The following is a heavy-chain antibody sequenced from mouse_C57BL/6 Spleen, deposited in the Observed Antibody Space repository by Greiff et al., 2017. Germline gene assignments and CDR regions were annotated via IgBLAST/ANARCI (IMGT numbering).Heavy chain of an antibody. CDR1: GFTFSDYG. CDR2: LSSGSSTI. D-gene: IGHD4-1*01. CDR3: ARNNWFYAMDC. Sequence: EVKVEESGGGLVKPGGSLKLSCAASGFTFSDYGMHWVRQAPEKGLAWVAYLSSGSSTIYYAGTVKGRFTISRDNAKNTLFLQMTSLRSEDTAMYYCARNNWFYAMDCWGQGTSVTVSS. J-gene: IGHJ4*01. V-gene: IGHV5-17*01.